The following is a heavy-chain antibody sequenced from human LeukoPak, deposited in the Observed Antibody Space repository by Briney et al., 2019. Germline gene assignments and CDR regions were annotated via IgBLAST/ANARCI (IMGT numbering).Heavy chain of an antibody. D-gene: IGHD5-12*01. CDR1: GFTFSSYA. Sequence: AGGSLRLSCAASGFTFSSYAMHWARQAPGKGLERVAVISYDGSNKYYADSVKGRFTISRDNSKNTLYLQMNSLRAEDTAVYYCARGGDIVTIPVDYWGQGTLVTVSS. J-gene: IGHJ4*02. CDR3: ARGGDIVTIPVDY. CDR2: ISYDGSNK. V-gene: IGHV3-30*04.